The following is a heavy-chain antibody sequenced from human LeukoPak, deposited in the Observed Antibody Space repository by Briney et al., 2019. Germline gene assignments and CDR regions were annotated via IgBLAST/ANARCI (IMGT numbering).Heavy chain of an antibody. J-gene: IGHJ4*02. CDR3: VRRAVAATEDYFDY. CDR1: GFTFSTYW. D-gene: IGHD6-19*01. Sequence: GGSLRLSCAASGFTFSTYWMHWVRQGPGKGLVWVSRINSDGSSADYADSVKGRFTISRDNAKNTLYRQMNSLRAEDTAVYYCVRRAVAATEDYFDYWGQGTLVTVSS. CDR2: INSDGSSA. V-gene: IGHV3-74*01.